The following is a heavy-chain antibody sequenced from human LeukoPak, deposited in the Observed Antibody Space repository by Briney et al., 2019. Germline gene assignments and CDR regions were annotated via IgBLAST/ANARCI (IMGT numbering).Heavy chain of an antibody. Sequence: GGSLRLSCAASGFTFSSYGMSWVRQAPGKGLEWVSAISGSGGSTYYADSVKGRFTISRDNSKNTLYLQMNSLRAEDTAVYYCARGLGYDSRDIWGQGTLVTVSS. V-gene: IGHV3-23*01. J-gene: IGHJ4*02. CDR1: GFTFSSYG. D-gene: IGHD3-22*01. CDR3: ARGLGYDSRDI. CDR2: ISGSGGST.